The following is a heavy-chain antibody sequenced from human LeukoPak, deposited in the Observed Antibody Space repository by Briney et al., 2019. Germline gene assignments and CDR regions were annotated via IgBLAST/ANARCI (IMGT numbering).Heavy chain of an antibody. Sequence: PGGSLRLSCAASGFTFSSYSMNWVRQAPGKGLEWVSSISSSSSYIYYADSVKGRFTISRDNAKNSLYLQMNSLRAEDTAVYYCARGHVLRFLEWLPQGLDYWGQGTLVTVSS. D-gene: IGHD3-3*01. CDR1: GFTFSSYS. CDR2: ISSSSSYI. V-gene: IGHV3-21*01. CDR3: ARGHVLRFLEWLPQGLDY. J-gene: IGHJ4*02.